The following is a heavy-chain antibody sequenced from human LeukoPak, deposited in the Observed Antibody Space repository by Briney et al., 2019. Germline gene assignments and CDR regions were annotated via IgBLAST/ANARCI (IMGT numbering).Heavy chain of an antibody. CDR1: GDSLSSNRAV. J-gene: IGHJ5*02. CDR3: ARGQGKNWFDP. V-gene: IGHV6-1*01. D-gene: IGHD3-10*01. Sequence: SQTLSLTCAISGDSLSSNRAVWNWVRLSPSRGLEWLGRTYYRSRWYNDYAVSVKSRITISPDTFKNQFSLQLNSVTPEDTAVYYCARGQGKNWFDPWGQGTLVTVSS. CDR2: TYYRSRWYN.